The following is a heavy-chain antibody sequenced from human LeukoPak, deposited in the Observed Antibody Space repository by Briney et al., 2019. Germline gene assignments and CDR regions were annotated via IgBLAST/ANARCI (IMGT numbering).Heavy chain of an antibody. V-gene: IGHV1-69*05. D-gene: IGHD4-23*01. Sequence: ASVKVSCKASGGTFRSYAISWVRQAPGQGLEWMGGIIPIFGTANYAQKFQGRVTITTDESTSTAYMELSSLRSEDTAVYYCARAYGGNSGPFDYWGQGTLVTVSS. CDR2: IIPIFGTA. CDR1: GGTFRSYA. CDR3: ARAYGGNSGPFDY. J-gene: IGHJ4*02.